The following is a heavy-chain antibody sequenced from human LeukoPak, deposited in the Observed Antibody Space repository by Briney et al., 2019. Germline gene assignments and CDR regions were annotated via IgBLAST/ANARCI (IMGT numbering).Heavy chain of an antibody. Sequence: ASVKVSCKASGGTFSSYAISWVRQAPGQGLEWMGRIIPTFGTANYAQKFQGRVTITADESTSTAYMELSSLRSEDTAVYYCAMWIFGVVINPDYWGQGTLVTVSS. CDR1: GGTFSSYA. CDR3: AMWIFGVVINPDY. V-gene: IGHV1-69*13. J-gene: IGHJ4*02. CDR2: IIPTFGTA. D-gene: IGHD3-3*01.